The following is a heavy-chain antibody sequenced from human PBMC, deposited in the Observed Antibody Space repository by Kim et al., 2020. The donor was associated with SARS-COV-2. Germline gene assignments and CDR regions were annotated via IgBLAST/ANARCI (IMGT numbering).Heavy chain of an antibody. CDR2: IYYSGST. CDR1: GGSISSSSYY. J-gene: IGHJ6*02. CDR3: ARQGGIADAYGMDV. D-gene: IGHD6-13*01. V-gene: IGHV4-39*01. Sequence: SETLSLTCTVSGGSISSSSYYWGWIRQPPGKGLEWIGSIYYSGSTYYNPSLKSRVTISVDTSKNQFSLKLSSVTAADTAVYYCARQGGIADAYGMDVWGQGTTVTVSS.